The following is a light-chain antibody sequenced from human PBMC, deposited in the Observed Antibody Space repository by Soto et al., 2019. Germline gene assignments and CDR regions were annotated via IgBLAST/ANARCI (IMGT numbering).Light chain of an antibody. CDR3: QQYNHWPPLT. CDR1: QSVGRN. CDR2: GAS. Sequence: EIVMTQSPATLSVSPGERATLSCRASQSVGRNLAWYQQKPGQAPRLLIYGASTRATGIPARFSGSGSGTEFTLTIRRLQSEDFAIYSCQQYNHWPPLTFGGGTKVEIK. V-gene: IGKV3-15*01. J-gene: IGKJ4*01.